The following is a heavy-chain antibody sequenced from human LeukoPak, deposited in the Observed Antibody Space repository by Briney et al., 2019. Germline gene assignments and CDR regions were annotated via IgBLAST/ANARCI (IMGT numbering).Heavy chain of an antibody. CDR2: IYTSGST. V-gene: IGHV4-61*02. CDR3: ARWAVTYYFDY. D-gene: IGHD4-11*01. CDR1: GGSISSGSYY. Sequence: SETLSLTCTVSGGSISSGSYYWSWIRQPAGKGLEWIGRIYTSGSTNYNPSLKSRVTISVDTSKNQFSLKLSSLTAADTAVYYCARWAVTYYFDYWGQGTLVTVSS. J-gene: IGHJ4*02.